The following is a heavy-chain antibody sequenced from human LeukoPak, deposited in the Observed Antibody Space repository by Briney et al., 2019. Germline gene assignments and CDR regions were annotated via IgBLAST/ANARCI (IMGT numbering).Heavy chain of an antibody. J-gene: IGHJ4*02. V-gene: IGHV3-33*01. D-gene: IGHD2-21*01. CDR2: IWSDGSNK. Sequence: GGSLRLSCAASGFTFSYYGMHWVRQAPGKGLEWLAVIWSDGSNKYYADSAKGRFTISRDNSKNTLYLEMNSLRAEDTAVYFCAGARSSTFSYSDYWGQGTLVTVSS. CDR3: AGARSSTFSYSDY. CDR1: GFTFSYYG.